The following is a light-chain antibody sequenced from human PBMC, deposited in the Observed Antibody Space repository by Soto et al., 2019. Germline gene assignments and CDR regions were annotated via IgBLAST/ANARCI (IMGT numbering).Light chain of an antibody. CDR2: WAS. CDR3: HQYITTPPP. Sequence: DIVMTQSPDSLAVSLGERATINCKSSQSVVYSSNNKDYLAWYQQKPGQPPKLLIYWASTRESGVPYRYSGIGFETDFTPPISSRQTEDGAVDFCHQYITTPPPFGQGTKVQIK. CDR1: QSVVYSSNNKDY. V-gene: IGKV4-1*01. J-gene: IGKJ2*01.